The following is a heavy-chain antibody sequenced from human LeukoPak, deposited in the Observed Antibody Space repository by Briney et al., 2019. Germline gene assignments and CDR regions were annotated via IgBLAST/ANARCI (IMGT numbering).Heavy chain of an antibody. CDR1: GFTFSSYW. CDR2: INNDGSGT. CDR3: VRGGESTWS. V-gene: IGHV3-74*01. Sequence: GGSLRLSCAASGFTFSSYWMHWVRQAPGKGPVWVSRINNDGSGTTXADSVXDRFTISRDDAKNTLYLQMNSLRAEDTAVYYCVRGGESTWSWGQGTLVTVSS. D-gene: IGHD2-15*01. J-gene: IGHJ5*02.